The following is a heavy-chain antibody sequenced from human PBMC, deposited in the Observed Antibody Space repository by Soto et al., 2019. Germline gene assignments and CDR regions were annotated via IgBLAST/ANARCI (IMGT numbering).Heavy chain of an antibody. Sequence: QITLKESGPTLVKPTQTLTLTCAFSGFSLTTSGMGVGWIRQPPGKALEWLALIYWDDDKRYSPSLRSRLTIIKDNSKDEVVLTLTNMDSVDTATYFCAHSVRGGVCSGGNCCFFDHWGQGILVTVSS. D-gene: IGHD2-15*01. CDR2: IYWDDDK. CDR1: GFSLTTSGMG. CDR3: AHSVRGGVCSGGNCCFFDH. V-gene: IGHV2-5*02. J-gene: IGHJ4*02.